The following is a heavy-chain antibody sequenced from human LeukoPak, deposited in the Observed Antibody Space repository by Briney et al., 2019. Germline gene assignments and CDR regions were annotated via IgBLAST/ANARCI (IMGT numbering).Heavy chain of an antibody. J-gene: IGHJ4*02. CDR1: GGSISSGSYY. CDR2: IYSSGST. D-gene: IGHD2-8*01. V-gene: IGHV4-61*02. Sequence: SETLSLTCTVSGGSISSGSYYWSWIRQPAGKGLEWIGRIYSSGSTNYNPSLKSRVTISVDTSKNLFSLKLSSVTAADTAVYYCAREGTIMGYGGQRTLVTVS. CDR3: AREGTIMGY.